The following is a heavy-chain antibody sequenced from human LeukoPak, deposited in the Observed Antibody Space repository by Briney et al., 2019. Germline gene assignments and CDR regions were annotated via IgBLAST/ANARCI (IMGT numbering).Heavy chain of an antibody. Sequence: ASVKVSCKASGYTFTSYGISWVRQAPGQGLEWMGWISAYNGNTNYAQKLQGRVTMTTDTSTSTAYMELSSLRSEDTAVYYCARVYSTAMALDVWGKGTTVTVSS. D-gene: IGHD5-18*01. CDR1: GYTFTSYG. CDR2: ISAYNGNT. V-gene: IGHV1-18*01. J-gene: IGHJ6*04. CDR3: ARVYSTAMALDV.